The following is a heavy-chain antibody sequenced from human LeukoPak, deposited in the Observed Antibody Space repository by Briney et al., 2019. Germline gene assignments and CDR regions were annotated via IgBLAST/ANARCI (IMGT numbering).Heavy chain of an antibody. CDR3: ARTPEDVSITIFGVTDV. CDR2: ISSSSSYI. J-gene: IGHJ6*02. Sequence: GGSLRLSCAASGFTFSSYSMNWVRQAPGKGLEWVSSISSSSSYIYYADSVKGRFTISRDNSKNTLYLQMNSLRAEDTAVYYCARTPEDVSITIFGVTDVWGQGTTVTVSS. V-gene: IGHV3-21*01. D-gene: IGHD3-3*01. CDR1: GFTFSSYS.